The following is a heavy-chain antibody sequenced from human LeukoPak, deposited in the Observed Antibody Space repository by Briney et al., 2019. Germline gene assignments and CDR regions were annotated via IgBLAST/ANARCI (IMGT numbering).Heavy chain of an antibody. V-gene: IGHV3-23*01. CDR3: VKGGGSSGYSQSDC. CDR2: IGSSGDTT. J-gene: IGHJ4*02. Sequence: PGGPLRLSCAASGFTFSSYAMSWVRQAPGKGLEWVSTIGSSGDTTYYAGSVKGRFTISRDNSRNTLYLQMNSLRAEDTAVYYCVKGGGSSGYSQSDCWGQGTLVTVSS. CDR1: GFTFSSYA. D-gene: IGHD3-22*01.